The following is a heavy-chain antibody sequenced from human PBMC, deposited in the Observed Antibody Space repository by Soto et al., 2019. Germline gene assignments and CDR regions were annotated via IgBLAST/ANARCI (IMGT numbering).Heavy chain of an antibody. Sequence: GGSLRLSCAAFGFTFSSYGMHWVRQAPGEGLEWVALISYDGRNKFYADSVRGRFAISRDNAKSILYLQMDSLRADDTSFYFCARDKFSDIVATNRYYYGMDVWGQGTTVTVSS. J-gene: IGHJ6*02. CDR2: ISYDGRNK. D-gene: IGHD5-12*01. V-gene: IGHV3-30*03. CDR3: ARDKFSDIVATNRYYYGMDV. CDR1: GFTFSSYG.